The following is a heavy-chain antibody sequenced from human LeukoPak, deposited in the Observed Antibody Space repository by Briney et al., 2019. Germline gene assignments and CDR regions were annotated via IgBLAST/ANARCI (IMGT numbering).Heavy chain of an antibody. D-gene: IGHD4-11*01. V-gene: IGHV3-23*01. Sequence: GGSLRLSCGASGFTLSNYDMSWVRQAPGKGLEWVSAISGSGGSTYYADSVKGRFTISRDNSKNTLYLQMNSLRAEDTAVYYCAKGYSNYVLGILDYWGQGTLVTVSS. J-gene: IGHJ4*02. CDR2: ISGSGGST. CDR1: GFTLSNYD. CDR3: AKGYSNYVLGILDY.